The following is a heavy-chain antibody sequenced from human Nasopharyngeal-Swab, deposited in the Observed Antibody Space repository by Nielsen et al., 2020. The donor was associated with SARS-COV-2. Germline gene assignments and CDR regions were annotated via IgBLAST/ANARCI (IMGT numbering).Heavy chain of an antibody. CDR1: GFTFSSYW. J-gene: IGHJ6*02. D-gene: IGHD3-22*01. CDR3: ARDPTNYYDSSGYYYPPYYYYGMDV. CDR2: IKQDGSEK. V-gene: IGHV3-7*01. Sequence: GESLKISCAASGFTFSSYWMSWVRQAPGKGLEWVANIKQDGSEKYYVDSVKGRFTISRDNAKNSLYLQMNSLRAEDTAVYYCARDPTNYYDSSGYYYPPYYYYGMDVWGQGTTVTVPS.